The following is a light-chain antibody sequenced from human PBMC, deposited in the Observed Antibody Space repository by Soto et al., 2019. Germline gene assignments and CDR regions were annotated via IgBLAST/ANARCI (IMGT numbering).Light chain of an antibody. CDR3: QSYDSRLSGYV. CDR1: TSNIGSGYD. CDR2: GNN. J-gene: IGLJ1*01. Sequence: QSVLTQPPSVSGAPGQRVTIPCTGTTSNIGSGYDVHWYQQLPGTAPNVLIYGNNNRPSGVPGRFSASKSGTSASLAITGLQAEDEADYYCQSYDSRLSGYVFGTGTKLTVL. V-gene: IGLV1-40*01.